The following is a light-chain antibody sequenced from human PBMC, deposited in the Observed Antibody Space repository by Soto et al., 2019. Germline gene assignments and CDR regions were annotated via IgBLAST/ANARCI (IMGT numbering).Light chain of an antibody. CDR2: GAS. V-gene: IGKV3-11*01. J-gene: IGKJ3*01. CDR1: RSIGTY. CDR3: QQRSNWPFT. Sequence: EIVLTQSPATLSLSPGERATLTCRASRSIGTYLAWYQQKPGQAPRLLMYGASNRATGIPARFSGSGSATDFTLTISSLEPADFAVYYCQQRSNWPFTFGPGTNVDIK.